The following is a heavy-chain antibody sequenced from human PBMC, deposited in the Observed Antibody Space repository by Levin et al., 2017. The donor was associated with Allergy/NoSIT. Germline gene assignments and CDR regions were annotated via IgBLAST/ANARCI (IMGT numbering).Heavy chain of an antibody. CDR1: GFTFGNYW. J-gene: IGHJ4*02. CDR2: INSDGRTI. CDR3: ARGLYAAGTDLDY. D-gene: IGHD3-10*01. V-gene: IGHV3-74*01. Sequence: GESLKISCAASGFTFGNYWMHWVRQTPGKGLVWVSRINSDGRTITYADSVRGRFTVSRDNAKNTLYLEMNSLRAADTAVYSCARGLYAAGTDLDYWGQGTLVTVSS.